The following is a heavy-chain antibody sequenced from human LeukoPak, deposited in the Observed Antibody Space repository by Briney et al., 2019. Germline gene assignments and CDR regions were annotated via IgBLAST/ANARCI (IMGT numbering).Heavy chain of an antibody. CDR1: GESFSGYY. CDR2: INHSGST. CDR3: ASGQRRAARQSRGMDV. Sequence: SETLSLTCAVYGESFSGYYWSWIRQPPGKGLEWIGEINHSGSTNYNPSLKSRGTISVDTSKNQFSLKLSSVTAADTAVYYCASGQRRAARQSRGMDVWGQGTTVTVSS. V-gene: IGHV4-34*01. J-gene: IGHJ6*02. D-gene: IGHD6-6*01.